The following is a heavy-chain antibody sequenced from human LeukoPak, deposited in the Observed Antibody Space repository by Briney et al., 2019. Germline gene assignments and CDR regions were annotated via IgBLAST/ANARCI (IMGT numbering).Heavy chain of an antibody. V-gene: IGHV1-69*04. CDR2: IIPILGIA. CDR3: EFWSGYRDY. Sequence: SVKVSRKASGGTFSSYAISWVRQAPGQGLEWMGRIIPILGIANYAQKFQGRVTITADKSTSTAYMELSSLRSEDTAVYYCEFWSGYRDYWGQGTLVTVSS. D-gene: IGHD3-3*01. J-gene: IGHJ4*02. CDR1: GGTFSSYA.